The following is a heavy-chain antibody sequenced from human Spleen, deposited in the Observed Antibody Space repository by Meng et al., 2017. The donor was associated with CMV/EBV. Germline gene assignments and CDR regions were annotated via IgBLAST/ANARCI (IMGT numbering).Heavy chain of an antibody. CDR2: IYFSGNT. CDR1: GGSVSSGAHY. V-gene: IGHV4-61*08. D-gene: IGHD3-22*01. CDR3: ARGKIGPETFDP. Sequence: GSLRLSCTVSGGSVSSGAHYWTWIRQPPGKGLEWIGYIYFSGNTNYNPSLKTRVTISVDTSKNQFSLNLSSVTAADTAVYFCARGKIGPETFDPWGPGTLVTVSS. J-gene: IGHJ5*02.